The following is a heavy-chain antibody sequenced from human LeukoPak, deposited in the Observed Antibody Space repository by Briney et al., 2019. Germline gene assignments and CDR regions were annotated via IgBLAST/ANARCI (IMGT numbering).Heavy chain of an antibody. V-gene: IGHV1-3*01. Sequence: ASVKVSCKASGYIFTSYVMHWVRQAPGQRLEWMGWINAGNGNTKSSQKFQGRVTIIRDTSASTAYMEVSSLRSEDTSVYYCARASPGYSYDYFDYRGQGTLVTVSS. D-gene: IGHD5-18*01. CDR3: ARASPGYSYDYFDY. J-gene: IGHJ4*02. CDR1: GYIFTSYV. CDR2: INAGNGNT.